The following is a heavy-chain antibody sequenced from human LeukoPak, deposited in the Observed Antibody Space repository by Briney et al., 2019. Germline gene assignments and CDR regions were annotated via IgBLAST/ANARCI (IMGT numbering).Heavy chain of an antibody. CDR1: GFTVSSNY. CDR3: ARVPPYSGTYSLFDC. Sequence: GGSLRLSCAASGFTVSSNYMSWVRQSPGKGLEWVAVISYDGSNKYYADSVKGRFTISRDNSKNTLYLQMNSLRDEDTAVYYCARVPPYSGTYSLFDCWGQGTLVTVSS. CDR2: ISYDGSNK. J-gene: IGHJ4*02. D-gene: IGHD1-26*01. V-gene: IGHV3-30-3*01.